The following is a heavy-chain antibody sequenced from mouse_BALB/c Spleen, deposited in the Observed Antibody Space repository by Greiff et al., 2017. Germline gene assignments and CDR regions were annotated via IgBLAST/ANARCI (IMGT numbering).Heavy chain of an antibody. CDR3: ARGLDAMDY. D-gene: IGHD2-13*01. J-gene: IGHJ4*01. CDR2: INPGSGGT. V-gene: IGHV1-54*01. Sequence: QVQLQQSGAELVRPGTSVKVSCKASGYAFTNYLIEWVKQRPGQGLEWIGVINPGSGGTNYNEKFKGKATLTADKSSSTAYMQLSSLTSDDSAVYYCARGLDAMDYWGQGTSVTVSS. CDR1: GYAFTNYL.